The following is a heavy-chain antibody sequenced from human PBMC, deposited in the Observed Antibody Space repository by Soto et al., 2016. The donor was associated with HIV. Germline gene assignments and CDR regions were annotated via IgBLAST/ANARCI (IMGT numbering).Heavy chain of an antibody. CDR1: GFTFSSYG. V-gene: IGHV3-33*01. CDR3: ARDPTYGGNVRGDAFDI. Sequence: VQLVESGGGVVQPGRSLRLSCAASGFTFSSYGMHWVRQAPGKGLEWVAVIWYDGSNKYYADSVKGRFTISRDNSKNTLYLQMNSLRAEDTAVYYCARDPTYGGNVRGDAFDIWGPRDNGHRLF. D-gene: IGHD2-15*01. J-gene: IGHJ3*02. CDR2: IWYDGSNK.